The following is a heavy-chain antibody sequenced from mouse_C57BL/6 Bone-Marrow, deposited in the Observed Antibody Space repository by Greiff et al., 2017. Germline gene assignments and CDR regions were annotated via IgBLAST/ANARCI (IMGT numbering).Heavy chain of an antibody. CDR2: INPYNGGT. V-gene: IGHV1-19*01. Sequence: VQLQQSGPVLVKPGASVKMSCKASGYTFTDYYMNWVKQSHGKSLEWIGVINPYNGGTSYNQQFKGKATLTVDKSSSTAYMELNSLTSEDSAVYYCARFDYGDYWGQGTTLTVSS. CDR1: GYTFTDYY. J-gene: IGHJ2*01. D-gene: IGHD2-4*01. CDR3: ARFDYGDY.